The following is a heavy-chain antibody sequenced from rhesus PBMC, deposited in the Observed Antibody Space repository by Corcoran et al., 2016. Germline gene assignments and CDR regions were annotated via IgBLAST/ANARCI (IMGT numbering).Heavy chain of an antibody. D-gene: IGHD3-3*01. Sequence: EVQLVQSGAEVKKPGASVKISCKASGYTFTELSMHLVRQAPGKGLEWMGRVDPEDGEADYAQKFQDRVTITADTSTDTAYMELSSLRSEDTAVYYCARGDLWTGYDYWGQGVLVTVSS. CDR3: ARGDLWTGYDY. V-gene: IGHV1-111*02. J-gene: IGHJ4*01. CDR2: VDPEDGEA. CDR1: GYTFTELS.